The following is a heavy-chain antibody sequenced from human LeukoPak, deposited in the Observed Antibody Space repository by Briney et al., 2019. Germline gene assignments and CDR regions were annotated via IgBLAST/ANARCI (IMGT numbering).Heavy chain of an antibody. CDR2: ISYDGSSK. Sequence: QAGGSLRLSCAASGFTFSTYAMHWVRQAPGKGLEWVAVISYDGSSKYYADPVKGRFTISRDNSKNTLYLQMNSLRAEDTAVYYCARARSSYGYGDAFDIWGQGTMVTVSS. D-gene: IGHD5-18*01. J-gene: IGHJ3*02. CDR1: GFTFSTYA. V-gene: IGHV3-30*04. CDR3: ARARSSYGYGDAFDI.